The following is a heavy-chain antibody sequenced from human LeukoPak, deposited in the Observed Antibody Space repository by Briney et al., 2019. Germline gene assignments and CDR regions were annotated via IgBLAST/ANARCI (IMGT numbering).Heavy chain of an antibody. CDR3: ARVAFHAFDI. J-gene: IGHJ3*02. CDR1: GXSISSYY. D-gene: IGHD2/OR15-2a*01. Sequence: SETLSLTCTVSGXSISSYYWSWIRQPPGKGLEWIGYIYYSGSANYNPSLKSRVTISVDTSKNQFSLKLSSVTAADTAVYYCARVAFHAFDIWGQGTMVTVSS. CDR2: IYYSGSA. V-gene: IGHV4-59*01.